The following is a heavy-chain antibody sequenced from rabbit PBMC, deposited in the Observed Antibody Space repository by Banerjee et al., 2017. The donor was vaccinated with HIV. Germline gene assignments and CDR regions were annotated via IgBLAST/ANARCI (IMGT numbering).Heavy chain of an antibody. CDR2: IHVCGRGTT. J-gene: IGHJ6*01. CDR3: ARLGHADYPYAYGLKL. D-gene: IGHD6-1*01. CDR1: GFSFSGSHY. V-gene: IGHV1S40*01. Sequence: QSLEESGEDLVKPGASLTLTCTASGFSFSGSHYMCWVRQAPGKALEWIACIHVCGRGTTSYASWAKDRFSIPKSSATAVALKMPSLTAADTATYFCARLGHADYPYAYGLKLWGPGTLVTVS.